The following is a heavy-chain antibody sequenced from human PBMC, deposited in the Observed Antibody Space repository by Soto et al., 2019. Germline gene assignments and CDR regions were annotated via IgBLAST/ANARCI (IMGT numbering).Heavy chain of an antibody. Sequence: QVQLQESGPGLVKPSQTLSLTCTVSGGSISSGGYYWSWISQHPGKGLEWIGYIYYSGSTYYNPSLKSRVTISVDTFKNQFYLKMSSVTAADTTGYDSARDAGSVEKSLGFAFDIWGQGTMVTVSS. CDR1: GGSISSGGYY. J-gene: IGHJ3*02. D-gene: IGHD6-19*01. CDR2: IYYSGST. V-gene: IGHV4-31*03. CDR3: ARDAGSVEKSLGFAFDI.